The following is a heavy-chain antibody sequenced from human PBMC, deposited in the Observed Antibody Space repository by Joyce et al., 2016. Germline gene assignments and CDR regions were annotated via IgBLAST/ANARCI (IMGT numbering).Heavy chain of an antibody. Sequence: EVQLVESGGNLVQPGGSLRLSCSPSGFTGGGAYRSWVRQAPGKGLEWVSVIYTGGGTFYADSVKDRFTIASDNSRNTLYLQMNNLRAEDTAVYYCPSVGSTRDRPWGQGTLVTVSS. CDR1: GFTGGGAY. J-gene: IGHJ4*02. D-gene: IGHD1-26*01. CDR3: PSVGSTRDRP. CDR2: IYTGGGT. V-gene: IGHV3-66*01.